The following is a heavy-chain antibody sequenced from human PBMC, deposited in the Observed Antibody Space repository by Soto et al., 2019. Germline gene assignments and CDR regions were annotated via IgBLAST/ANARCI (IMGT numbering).Heavy chain of an antibody. J-gene: IGHJ4*02. Sequence: EVQLVETGGGLIYPGGSLRLSCAASGFSVSGDTMNWVRQATGKGLEWISAIYSGGNTNDAGSVKGRFTISRDTSKNTLYLQMNSLRVEDTAVYYCARHAWLENWGQGTLVTVSS. CDR3: ARHAWLEN. V-gene: IGHV3-53*02. D-gene: IGHD3-9*01. CDR1: GFSVSGDT. CDR2: IYSGGNT.